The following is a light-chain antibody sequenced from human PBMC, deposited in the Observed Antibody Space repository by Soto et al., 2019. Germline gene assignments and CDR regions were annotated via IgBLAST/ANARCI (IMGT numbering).Light chain of an antibody. CDR2: STN. Sequence: QTVVTQEPSFSVSPGRTVTLTCGLSSGSVSTSYYPSWYQQTPGQAPRTLIYSTNTRSSGVPDRFSGSILGNNAALTITGAQADDESDYYCVLYMGSGSWVFGGGTKLTVL. V-gene: IGLV8-61*01. CDR1: SGSVSTSYY. CDR3: VLYMGSGSWV. J-gene: IGLJ3*02.